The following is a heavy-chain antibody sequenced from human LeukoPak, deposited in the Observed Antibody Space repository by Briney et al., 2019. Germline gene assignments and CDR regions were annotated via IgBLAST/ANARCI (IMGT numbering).Heavy chain of an antibody. CDR1: GFTFSSYW. J-gene: IGHJ6*02. CDR2: INSDGSST. D-gene: IGHD6-6*01. V-gene: IGHV3-74*01. Sequence: PGGSLRLSCAAPGFTFSSYWMHWVRQAPGKGLVWVSRINSDGSSTSYADSVKGRFTISRDNAKNTLYLQMNSLRAEDTAVYYCARVVQLVRGPLNGMDVWGQGTTVTVSS. CDR3: ARVVQLVRGPLNGMDV.